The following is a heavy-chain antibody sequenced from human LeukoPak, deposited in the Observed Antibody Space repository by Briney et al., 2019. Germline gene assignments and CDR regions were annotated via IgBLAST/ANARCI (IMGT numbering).Heavy chain of an antibody. CDR2: ISGSGDNT. CDR1: GLTFSNYA. Sequence: PGGSLRLSCAASGLTFSNYAMSWVRQAPGKGLEWVSAISGSGDNTYYADSVKGRFTVSRDNSKNTLYVQMKSLRAEDTAVYYCAKDFVVVPGNVNYFDYWGQGTLVTVSS. V-gene: IGHV3-23*01. CDR3: AKDFVVVPGNVNYFDY. D-gene: IGHD2-21*02. J-gene: IGHJ4*02.